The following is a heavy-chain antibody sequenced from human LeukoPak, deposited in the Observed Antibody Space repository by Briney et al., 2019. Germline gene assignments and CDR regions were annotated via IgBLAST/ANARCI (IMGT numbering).Heavy chain of an antibody. V-gene: IGHV3-30*18. CDR3: AKRYTSSWSNFDY. D-gene: IGHD6-13*01. J-gene: IGHJ4*02. CDR2: ISYDGSNK. CDR1: GFTFSSYG. Sequence: PGGSLRLSCAASGFTFSSYGMHWVRQAPGKGLEWVAVISYDGSNKYYADSVKGRFTISRDNSKNTLYLQMNSLRTEDTAVYYCAKRYTSSWSNFDYWGQGTLVTVSS.